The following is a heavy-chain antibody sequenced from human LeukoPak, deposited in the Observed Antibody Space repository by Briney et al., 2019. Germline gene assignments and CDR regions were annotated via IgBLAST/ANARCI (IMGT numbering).Heavy chain of an antibody. V-gene: IGHV4-39*01. D-gene: IGHD6-13*01. J-gene: IGHJ4*02. CDR3: ARHPRSPIAAAGRDY. Sequence: SETLSLTCTVSGGSISSSSYYWGWIRQPPGKGLEWIGSIYYSGSTYYNPSLKSRVTISVDTSKNQFSLKLSSVTAADTAVYYCARHPRSPIAAAGRDYWGQGTLVTVSS. CDR1: GGSISSSSYY. CDR2: IYYSGST.